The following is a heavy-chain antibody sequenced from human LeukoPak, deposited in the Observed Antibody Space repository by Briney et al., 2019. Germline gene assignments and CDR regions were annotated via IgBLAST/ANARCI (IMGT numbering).Heavy chain of an antibody. CDR3: AREGCSSTSCYYNY. J-gene: IGHJ4*02. Sequence: GGSLRLSCAASGFTFSSYAMSWVRQAPGKGLEWVSAISGSGGSTYYADSVKGRFTISRDNAKNSLYLQMNSLRAEDTAVYYCAREGCSSTSCYYNYWGQGTLVTVSS. D-gene: IGHD2-2*01. V-gene: IGHV3-23*01. CDR2: ISGSGGST. CDR1: GFTFSSYA.